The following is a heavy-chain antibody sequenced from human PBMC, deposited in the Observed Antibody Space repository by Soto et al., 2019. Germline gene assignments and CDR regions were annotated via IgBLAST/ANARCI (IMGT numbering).Heavy chain of an antibody. CDR1: GGSISSYY. D-gene: IGHD2-8*01. CDR2: IYYSGST. J-gene: IGHJ4*02. V-gene: IGHV4-59*01. CDR3: ASIGYCPNGVCYYY. Sequence: SETLSLTCTVSGGSISSYYWSWIRQPPGKGLEWIGYIYYSGSTNYNPSLKSRVTISVDTSKNQFSLKLSSVTAADTAVYYCASIGYCPNGVCYYYWGQGTLVTVSS.